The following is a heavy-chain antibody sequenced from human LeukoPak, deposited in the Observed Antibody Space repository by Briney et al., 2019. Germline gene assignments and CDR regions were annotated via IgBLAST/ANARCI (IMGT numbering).Heavy chain of an antibody. J-gene: IGHJ4*02. D-gene: IGHD2-8*01. CDR3: ARGTQHANFDC. V-gene: IGHV4-4*07. CDR2: IYTSGST. CDR1: GGSTSSYY. Sequence: PSETLSLTCTVSGGSTSSYYWSWIRQPAGKGLEWIGRIYTSGSTNYNPSLKSRVTISVDTSKNQFSLKLSSVTAADTAVYYCARGTQHANFDCWGQGTLVTVSS.